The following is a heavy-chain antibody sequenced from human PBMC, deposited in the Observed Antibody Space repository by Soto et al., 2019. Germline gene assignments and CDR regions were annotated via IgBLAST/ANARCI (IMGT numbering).Heavy chain of an antibody. CDR1: GYTFTSYY. V-gene: IGHV1-46*01. CDR2: INPSGGST. Sequence: ASVKVSCKASGYTFTSYYMHWVRQAPGQGLEWMGIINPSGGSTSYAQKFQGRVTMTRDTSTSTVYMELSSLRSEDTAVYYCARERYDILTGYYYYYYGMDVWGQGTTVTVSS. D-gene: IGHD3-9*01. CDR3: ARERYDILTGYYYYYYGMDV. J-gene: IGHJ6*02.